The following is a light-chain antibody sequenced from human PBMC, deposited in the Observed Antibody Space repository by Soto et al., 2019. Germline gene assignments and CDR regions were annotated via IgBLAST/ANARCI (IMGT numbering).Light chain of an antibody. J-gene: IGLJ2*01. Sequence: SYELTQPPSVSVAPGQTARITCGGNNIEGKSVHWYQQRPGQAPVLVVYDDSDRPSGIPERFSGSNSGNTATLTISRVEAGDEADYYCQVWDNGSDHVVFGGGTKLTVL. V-gene: IGLV3-21*02. CDR3: QVWDNGSDHVV. CDR2: DDS. CDR1: NIEGKS.